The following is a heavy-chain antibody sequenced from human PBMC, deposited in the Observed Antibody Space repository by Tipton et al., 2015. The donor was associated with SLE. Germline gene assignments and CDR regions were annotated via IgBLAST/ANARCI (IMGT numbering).Heavy chain of an antibody. Sequence: TLSLTCAASGYSISSGYYWAWIRESPGKGLEWIGSTYHSGSTYYHWSLVGRVTISLDMSKNQFSLKLSSVTVADTAVYYCARGGLYETSAYSVGFDIWGQGTLVTVSP. D-gene: IGHD3-22*01. CDR1: GYSISSGYY. CDR3: ARGGLYETSAYSVGFDI. J-gene: IGHJ3*02. V-gene: IGHV4-38-2*01. CDR2: TYHSGST.